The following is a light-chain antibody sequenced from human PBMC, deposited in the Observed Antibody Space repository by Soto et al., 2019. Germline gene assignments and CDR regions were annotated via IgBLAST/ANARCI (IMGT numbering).Light chain of an antibody. CDR1: QSISTY. Sequence: DIQLTQSPSSLSASLGDRVTITCRASQSISTYLNWYQHKPGEAPKLLVYDSSTLQTGVPSRFSGSGSGAEFTLTISGLQPEDFATYYCQQSYSNPTWTFGQGTKVDI. CDR3: QQSYSNPTWT. J-gene: IGKJ1*01. V-gene: IGKV1-39*01. CDR2: DSS.